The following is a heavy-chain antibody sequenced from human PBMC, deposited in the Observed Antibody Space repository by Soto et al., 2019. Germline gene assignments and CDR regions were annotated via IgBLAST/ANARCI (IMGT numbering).Heavy chain of an antibody. CDR2: IYYSGST. V-gene: IGHV4-59*01. CDR1: VDSFSHYY. Sequence: SETLSLTCTVSVDSFSHYYWRWIRQPPGKGLEWIGYIYYSGSTNYNPSLKSRVTISVDTSKNQFSLKLNSVSAADTAVYYCARHYGAGSYPLDYWGQGTLVTVSS. CDR3: ARHYGAGSYPLDY. J-gene: IGHJ4*02. D-gene: IGHD3-10*01.